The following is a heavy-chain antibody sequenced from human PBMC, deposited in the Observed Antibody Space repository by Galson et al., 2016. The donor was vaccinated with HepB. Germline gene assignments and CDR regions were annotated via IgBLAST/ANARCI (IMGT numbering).Heavy chain of an antibody. D-gene: IGHD3-3*01. Sequence: SLRLSCAASGFSFSSYWMSWVRQAPGKGLEWVANINQDGSETHYVDSMKGRFTISRDNAKKSLYLQMNSLGVGDTAVYYCARAGGFLGWLPTPYYYGVDGWGQGTRVTVSS. CDR2: INQDGSET. CDR1: GFSFSSYW. J-gene: IGHJ6*02. CDR3: ARAGGFLGWLPTPYYYGVDG. V-gene: IGHV3-7*03.